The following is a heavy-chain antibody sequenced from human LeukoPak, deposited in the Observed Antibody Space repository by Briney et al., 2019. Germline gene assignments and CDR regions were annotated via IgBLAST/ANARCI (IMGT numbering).Heavy chain of an antibody. D-gene: IGHD3-16*01. CDR3: ARDSFVSSPYYGMDV. J-gene: IGHJ6*02. V-gene: IGHV3-21*01. CDR1: GFAFSSYN. Sequence: GGSLRLSCAASGFAFSSYNMNWVRQAPGKGLEWVSSMTTNSNYIFYADSVKGRFTISRDNAKNSLYLHMNRLRAEDTAVYYCARDSFVSSPYYGMDVWGQGTTVTVSS. CDR2: MTTNSNYI.